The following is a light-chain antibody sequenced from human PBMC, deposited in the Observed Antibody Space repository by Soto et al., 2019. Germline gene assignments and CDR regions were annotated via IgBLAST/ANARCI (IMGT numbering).Light chain of an antibody. CDR1: QSVSIY. V-gene: IGKV3-11*01. CDR2: DAS. J-gene: IGKJ2*01. Sequence: EIVMTQSPGTLSVSPGERATLSCRASQSVSIYFAWFQQKPGQAPRLLIYDASNRAAGIPPRFSGSGSGTDFTLTISSLEPEDFAVYYCQQRSSWPYTFGQGTALEI. CDR3: QQRSSWPYT.